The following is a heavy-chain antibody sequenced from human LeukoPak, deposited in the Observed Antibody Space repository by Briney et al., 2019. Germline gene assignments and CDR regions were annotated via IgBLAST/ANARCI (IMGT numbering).Heavy chain of an antibody. J-gene: IGHJ4*02. D-gene: IGHD1-26*01. V-gene: IGHV3-30*03. CDR2: ISYDGSNK. CDR3: ARAYRALIPLFDY. Sequence: GGSLRLSCAASGFTFSSYGMHWVRQAPGKGLEWVAVISYDGSNKYYADSVKGRFTISRDNSKNTLYLQMNSLRAEDTAVYYCARAYRALIPLFDYWGQGTLVTVSS. CDR1: GFTFSSYG.